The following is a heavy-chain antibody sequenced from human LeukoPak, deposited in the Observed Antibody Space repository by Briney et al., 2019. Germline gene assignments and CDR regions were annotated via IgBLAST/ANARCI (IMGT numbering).Heavy chain of an antibody. CDR3: AREAVAATRSEYYFDY. V-gene: IGHV1-69*13. CDR1: GGTFSSYA. D-gene: IGHD2-15*01. Sequence: SVKVPCKASGGTFSSYAISWVRQAPGQGLEWMGGIIPIFGTANYAQKFQGRVTITADESTSTAYMELSSLGSEDTAVYYCAREAVAATRSEYYFDYWGQGTLVTVSS. CDR2: IIPIFGTA. J-gene: IGHJ4*02.